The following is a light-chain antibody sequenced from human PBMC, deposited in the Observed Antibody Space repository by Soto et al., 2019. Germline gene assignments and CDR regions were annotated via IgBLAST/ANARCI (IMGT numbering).Light chain of an antibody. CDR2: AAS. CDR1: QSISTF. Sequence: IQMTQSTSSVSASLGARVTVTYRASQSISTFLNWFQHKPGKAPKLLIYAASTLHTGVPSRFSGSGSGTDFTLTISSLQPEDFATYSCQQSYSTPFTFGPGTKVDNK. V-gene: IGKV1-39*01. J-gene: IGKJ3*01. CDR3: QQSYSTPFT.